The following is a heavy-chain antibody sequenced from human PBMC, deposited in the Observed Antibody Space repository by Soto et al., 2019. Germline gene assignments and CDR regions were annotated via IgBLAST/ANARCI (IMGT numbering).Heavy chain of an antibody. V-gene: IGHV3-74*01. CDR3: ARNSRPDFDY. CDR1: GSTFSSYY. J-gene: IGHJ4*02. Sequence: EVQLVESGGGLIQPGGSLRLSCAASGSTFSSYYMHWVRQAPGKGLVWVSRISSDGSKTDYADSVKGRFTISRDNAKNTLYLQMNSLRVEDTAVYYCARNSRPDFDYWGQGTLVTVSS. D-gene: IGHD2-15*01. CDR2: ISSDGSKT.